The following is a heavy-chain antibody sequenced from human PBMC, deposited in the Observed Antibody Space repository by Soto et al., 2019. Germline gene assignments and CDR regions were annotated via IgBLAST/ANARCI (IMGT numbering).Heavy chain of an antibody. V-gene: IGHV1-69*13. J-gene: IGHJ4*02. D-gene: IGHD5-12*01. CDR2: IIPIFVTA. Sequence: SVKVSCKASGATFSSYAISWVRQAPGQGLEWMGGIIPIFVTANYAQKFQGRVTITADESTSTAYMELRSLRSEETAVYYCARDNYVATIIVWGQGTLVTVSS. CDR1: GATFSSYA. CDR3: ARDNYVATIIV.